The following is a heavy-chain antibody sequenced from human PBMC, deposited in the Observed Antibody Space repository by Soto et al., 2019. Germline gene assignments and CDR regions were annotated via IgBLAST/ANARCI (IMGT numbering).Heavy chain of an antibody. D-gene: IGHD3-9*01. V-gene: IGHV4-59*01. J-gene: IGHJ3*02. Sequence: SETLSLTCTVSGGSISSYYWSWIRQPPGKGLEWIGYIYYSGSTNYNPSLKSRVTISVDTSKNQFSLKLSSVTAADTAVYYCASALILTGYYIHDSFDIWGQGTMVTVSS. CDR2: IYYSGST. CDR1: GGSISSYY. CDR3: ASALILTGYYIHDSFDI.